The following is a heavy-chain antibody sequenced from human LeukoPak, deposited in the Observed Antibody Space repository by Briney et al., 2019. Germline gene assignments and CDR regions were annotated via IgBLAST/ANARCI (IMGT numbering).Heavy chain of an antibody. CDR2: ISYDGSNK. J-gene: IGHJ4*02. D-gene: IGHD6-19*01. V-gene: IGHV3-30-3*01. CDR3: ARGGSGSLIDN. CDR1: GFTFSRFA. Sequence: QPGRSLRLSCAASGFTFSRFAMYWVRQAPGKGLEWVAVISYDGSNKYYADSVKGRFTISRDNSKNTLYLQMNSLRAEDTAVYYCARGGSGSLIDNCGQGILVSVSS.